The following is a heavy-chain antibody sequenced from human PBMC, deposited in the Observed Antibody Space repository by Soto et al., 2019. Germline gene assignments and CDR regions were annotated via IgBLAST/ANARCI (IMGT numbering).Heavy chain of an antibody. J-gene: IGHJ6*02. V-gene: IGHV5-10-1*01. CDR3: ARLRLVVVPAATHGMDV. D-gene: IGHD2-2*01. Sequence: PGESLKISCKGSGYSFTSYWISWVRQMPGKGLEWMGRIDPSDSYTNNSPSFQGHVTISADKSISTAYLQWSSLKASDTAMYYCARLRLVVVPAATHGMDVWGQGTTVTVSS. CDR1: GYSFTSYW. CDR2: IDPSDSYT.